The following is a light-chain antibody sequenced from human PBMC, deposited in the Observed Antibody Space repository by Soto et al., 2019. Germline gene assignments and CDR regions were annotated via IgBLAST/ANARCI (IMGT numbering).Light chain of an antibody. CDR2: GAS. V-gene: IGKV3D-15*01. CDR1: PSVSSN. J-gene: IGKJ5*01. CDR3: QQYNNWPLT. Sequence: LVLTQSPATLSVSPGDRATLSCRASPSVSSNLAWHQQRPGQAPRLLIYGASTRATGVPARFSGGGSGTEFTLTITSLQSEDFAVYWCQQYNNWPLTFGPGTRLEIK.